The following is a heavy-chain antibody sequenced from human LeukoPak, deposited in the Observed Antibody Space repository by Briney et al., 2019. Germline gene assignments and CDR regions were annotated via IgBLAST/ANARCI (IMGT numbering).Heavy chain of an antibody. J-gene: IGHJ6*02. V-gene: IGHV1-3*01. CDR3: ARGSFERFYYYYGMTS. D-gene: IGHD6-25*01. CDR1: GYTFTSYA. CDR2: INAGNGNT. Sequence: AASVKVSCKASGYTFTSYAMHWVRQAPGQRLEWMGWINAGNGNTKYSQKFQGRVTITRDTSASTAYMELSSLRSEDTAVYYCARGSFERFYYYYGMTSGAKGPRSPSP.